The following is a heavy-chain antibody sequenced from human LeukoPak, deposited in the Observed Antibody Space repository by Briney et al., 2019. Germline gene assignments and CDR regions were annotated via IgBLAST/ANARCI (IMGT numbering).Heavy chain of an antibody. CDR1: GYSISSGYY. Sequence: SETLSLTCTVSGYSISSGYYWGWIRQPPGKGLEWIGSIYHSGGTYYNPSLKSRVTISVDTSKNQFSLKLSSVTAADTAVYYCASSTVTVTTRFYYYYYMDVWGKGTTVTVSS. J-gene: IGHJ6*03. V-gene: IGHV4-38-2*02. D-gene: IGHD4-17*01. CDR2: IYHSGGT. CDR3: ASSTVTVTTRFYYYYYMDV.